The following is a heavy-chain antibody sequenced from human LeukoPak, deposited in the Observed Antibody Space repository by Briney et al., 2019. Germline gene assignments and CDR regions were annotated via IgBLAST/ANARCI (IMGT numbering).Heavy chain of an antibody. D-gene: IGHD3-22*01. Sequence: SETLSLTCTVSGGSISSSSYYWGWIRQPPGKGLEWVGSIYYSGSTYYNPSLKSRVTISVDTSKNQFSLKLSSVTAADTAVYYCARDFASYYYDSSGYYYWDYYYYMDVWGKGTTVTVSS. CDR2: IYYSGST. CDR1: GGSISSSSYY. V-gene: IGHV4-39*07. J-gene: IGHJ6*03. CDR3: ARDFASYYYDSSGYYYWDYYYYMDV.